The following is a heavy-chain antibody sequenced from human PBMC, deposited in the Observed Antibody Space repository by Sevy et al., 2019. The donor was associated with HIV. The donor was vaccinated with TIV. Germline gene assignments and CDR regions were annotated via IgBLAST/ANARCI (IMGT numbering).Heavy chain of an antibody. CDR2: IYYSGST. Sequence: SETLSLTCTVSGGSISSSGYYWGWIRQPPGMGLEWLGSIYYSGSTYYNPSLKRRVTISVDTSKNQFSLKMNSVTAADTAVYYCARHPYGDYVGYFDPWGQGTLVTVSS. CDR1: GGSISSSGYY. CDR3: ARHPYGDYVGYFDP. J-gene: IGHJ5*02. D-gene: IGHD4-17*01. V-gene: IGHV4-39*01.